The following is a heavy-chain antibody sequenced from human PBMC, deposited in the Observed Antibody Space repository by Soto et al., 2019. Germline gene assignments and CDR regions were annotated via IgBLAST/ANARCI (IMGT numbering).Heavy chain of an antibody. CDR3: AKGDSSGFYPRWFDP. D-gene: IGHD3-22*01. J-gene: IGHJ5*02. CDR1: GFTLSTYA. V-gene: IGHV3-23*01. CDR2: FSDSDDGT. Sequence: GGSLRLSCAASGFTLSTYALTWVRQAPGKGLEWVSTFSDSDDGTYYAESVKGRFTISRDNPKNTLYLQMNSLRAEDTAVYFCAKGDSSGFYPRWFDPWGRGTLVTVSS.